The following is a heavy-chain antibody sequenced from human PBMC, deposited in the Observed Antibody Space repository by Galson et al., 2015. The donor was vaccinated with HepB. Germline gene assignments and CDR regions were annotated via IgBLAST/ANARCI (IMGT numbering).Heavy chain of an antibody. J-gene: IGHJ3*02. CDR2: INAGNGNT. V-gene: IGHV1-3*01. D-gene: IGHD6-6*01. CDR1: GYTFTSYA. CDR3: AAARVMGAFDI. Sequence: SVKVSCKASGYTFTSYAMHWVRQAPGQRLEWMGWINAGNGNTKYSQKFQGRVTITRDTSASTAYMELSSLRPEDTAVYYCAAARVMGAFDIWGQGTMATVSS.